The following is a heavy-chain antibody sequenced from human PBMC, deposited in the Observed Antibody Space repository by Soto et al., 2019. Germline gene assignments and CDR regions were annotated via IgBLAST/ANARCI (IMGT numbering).Heavy chain of an antibody. CDR3: TTDSPEGASFDY. Sequence: GGSLRLSCAASGFTFSNAWMSWVRQAPGKGLEWVGRIKSKTDGGTTDYAAPVKGRFTISRDDSKNTLYLQMNSLKTEDTAVYYCTTDSPEGASFDYWGQGTLVTVSS. CDR1: GFTFSNAW. V-gene: IGHV3-15*01. J-gene: IGHJ4*02. CDR2: IKSKTDGGTT.